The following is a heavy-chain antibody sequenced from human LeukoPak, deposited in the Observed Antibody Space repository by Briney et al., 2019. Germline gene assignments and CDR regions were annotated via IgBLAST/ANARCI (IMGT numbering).Heavy chain of an antibody. V-gene: IGHV3-11*04. D-gene: IGHD3-22*01. Sequence: KPGGSLRLSCAASGFTFSDYYMSWIRQAPGKGLEWVSYISSNGSTIYYADSVKGRFTISRDNAKNSLYLQMNSLRAEDTAVYYCAREDDSSGYYYRYWGQGTLVTVSS. CDR1: GFTFSDYY. CDR2: ISSNGSTI. CDR3: AREDDSSGYYYRY. J-gene: IGHJ4*02.